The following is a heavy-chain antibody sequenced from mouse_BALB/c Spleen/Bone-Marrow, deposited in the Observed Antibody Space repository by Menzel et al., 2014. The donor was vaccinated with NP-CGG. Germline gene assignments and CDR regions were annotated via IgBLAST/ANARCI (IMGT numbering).Heavy chain of an antibody. Sequence: EVKLQESGGGLVQPGGSRKLSCAASGFTFSSFGMHWVRQAPEKGLEWVAYISSGSSTVYYADKVMGRFTISRDNPKNTLFLQMASLWSEDTAMYYCARSGSSSGYFDYWGQGTTLTVSS. J-gene: IGHJ2*01. D-gene: IGHD1-1*01. V-gene: IGHV5-17*02. CDR1: GFTFSSFG. CDR2: ISSGSSTV. CDR3: ARSGSSSGYFDY.